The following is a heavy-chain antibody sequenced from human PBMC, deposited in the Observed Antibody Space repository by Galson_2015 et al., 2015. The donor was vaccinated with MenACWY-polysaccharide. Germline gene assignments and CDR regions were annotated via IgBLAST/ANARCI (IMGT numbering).Heavy chain of an antibody. Sequence: PRLSCAASGFTFSNYWMSWVRQAPGKGLEWVANIKQDGSEKYYVDSVKGRFTISRDNAKTSLYLQMNSLRAEDTAMYYCASQTWTGYFDYWGQGILVTVSS. D-gene: IGHD3-10*01. CDR2: IKQDGSEK. V-gene: IGHV3-7*03. CDR1: GFTFSNYW. J-gene: IGHJ4*02. CDR3: ASQTWTGYFDY.